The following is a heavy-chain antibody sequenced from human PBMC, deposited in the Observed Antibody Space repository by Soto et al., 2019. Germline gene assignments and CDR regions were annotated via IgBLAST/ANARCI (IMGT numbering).Heavy chain of an antibody. J-gene: IGHJ6*04. CDR3: NTGVSMGYYYGMDV. CDR2: IKSKTDGGTT. Sequence: GGSLRLSCAASGFTFSNAWMSWVRQAPGKGLEWVGRIKSKTDGGTTDYAAPVKGRFTISRDDSKNTLYLQMNSLKTEDTAVYYCNTGVSMGYYYGMDVSGKGTKVTVAS. V-gene: IGHV3-15*01. CDR1: GFTFSNAW.